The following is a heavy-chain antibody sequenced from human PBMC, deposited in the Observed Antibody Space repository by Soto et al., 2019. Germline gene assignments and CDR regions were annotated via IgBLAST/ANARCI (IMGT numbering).Heavy chain of an antibody. Sequence: ASVKVSCKASGYTFTRYHMHWVRQAPGQGLEWMGIINPSAGSTNYAQKFQGRVTMTRDTSTSTVYMELSSLRSEDTALYYCARARTGDFDYWGQGTLVTVSS. CDR1: GYTFTRYH. D-gene: IGHD7-27*01. J-gene: IGHJ4*02. CDR2: INPSAGST. V-gene: IGHV1-46*01. CDR3: ARARTGDFDY.